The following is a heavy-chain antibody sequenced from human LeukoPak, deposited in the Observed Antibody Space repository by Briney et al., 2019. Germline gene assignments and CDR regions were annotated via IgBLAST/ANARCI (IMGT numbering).Heavy chain of an antibody. V-gene: IGHV5-10-1*01. D-gene: IGHD5-18*01. J-gene: IGHJ4*02. CDR1: GYSLTSYW. CDR3: ARREVGGYSYGSDY. Sequence: GESLKISCKGSGYSLTSYWISWVRQMPGKGLEWMGRIDPSDSYTNYSPSFQGHVTLSADKSISTAYLQWSSLKASDTAMYYCARREVGGYSYGSDYWGQGTLVTVSS. CDR2: IDPSDSYT.